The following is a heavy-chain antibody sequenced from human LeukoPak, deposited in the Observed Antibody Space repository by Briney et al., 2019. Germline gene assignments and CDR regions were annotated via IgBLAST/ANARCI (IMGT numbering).Heavy chain of an antibody. CDR2: MNPNSGNT. CDR1: GYTFTSYD. Sequence: ASVKVSCKASGYTFTSYDTNWVRQATGQGLEWMGWMNPNSGNTGYAQKFQGRVTMTRNTSISTAYMELSSLRSEDTAVYYCARGVRITMVRGVIIKKPSYYYYYMDVWGKGTTVTISS. J-gene: IGHJ6*03. V-gene: IGHV1-8*01. D-gene: IGHD3-10*01. CDR3: ARGVRITMVRGVIIKKPSYYYYYMDV.